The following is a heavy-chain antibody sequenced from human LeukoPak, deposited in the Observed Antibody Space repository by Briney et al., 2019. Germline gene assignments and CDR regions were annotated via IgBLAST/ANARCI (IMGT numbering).Heavy chain of an antibody. J-gene: IGHJ4*02. CDR2: LYYSGST. Sequence: PSETLSLTCTVSGGSISSSSYYWGWIRQPPGKGLEWIGSLYYSGSTYYNPSLKSRVTISVDTSKNQFSLKLSSVTAADTAVYYCARQRRGIVVVPAAQSRDYWGQGTLVTVSS. D-gene: IGHD2-2*01. CDR3: ARQRRGIVVVPAAQSRDY. V-gene: IGHV4-39*01. CDR1: GGSISSSSYY.